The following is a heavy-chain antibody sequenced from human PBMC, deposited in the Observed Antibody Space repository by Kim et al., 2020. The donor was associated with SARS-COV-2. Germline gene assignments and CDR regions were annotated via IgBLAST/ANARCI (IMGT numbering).Heavy chain of an antibody. Sequence: GGSLRLSCATSGFIFDGYAMHWIRQPPGKGVQWVSFIGGDGGTISYADSVKGGFTISRDNSKNSLYLQMDSLTTDDTGLYYCSKDFQGGKYHSSSTDY. CDR2: IGGDGGTI. D-gene: IGHD6-6*01. CDR3: SKDFQGGKYHSSSTDY. CDR1: GFIFDGYA. J-gene: IGHJ4*01. V-gene: IGHV3-43*02.